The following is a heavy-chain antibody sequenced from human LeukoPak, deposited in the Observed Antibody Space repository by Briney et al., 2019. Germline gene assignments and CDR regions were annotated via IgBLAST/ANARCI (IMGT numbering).Heavy chain of an antibody. Sequence: ASVKVSCKASGYTFTGHYMHWVRQAPGQGLEWMGRINPNSGGTNSAQKFQGRVTMTSDTSINTAYMELSMLRSDDTAVYYCARVDYYGSGSYYFDYWGQGTLVTVSS. J-gene: IGHJ4*02. CDR1: GYTFTGHY. V-gene: IGHV1-2*06. CDR2: INPNSGGT. CDR3: ARVDYYGSGSYYFDY. D-gene: IGHD3-10*01.